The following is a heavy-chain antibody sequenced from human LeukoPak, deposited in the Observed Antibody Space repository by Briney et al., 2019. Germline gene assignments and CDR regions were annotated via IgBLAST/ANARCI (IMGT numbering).Heavy chain of an antibody. CDR1: GYTFTSYG. J-gene: IGHJ5*02. CDR3: ARGLITMVRGVRSPNWFDP. Sequence: ASVKVSCKASGYTFTSYGISWVRQAPGQGLEWMGWISAYNGNTNYAQKLQGRVTMTTDTSTSTAYMELRSLRSDDTAVYYCARGLITMVRGVRSPNWFDPWGQGTLVTVSS. D-gene: IGHD3-10*01. V-gene: IGHV1-18*01. CDR2: ISAYNGNT.